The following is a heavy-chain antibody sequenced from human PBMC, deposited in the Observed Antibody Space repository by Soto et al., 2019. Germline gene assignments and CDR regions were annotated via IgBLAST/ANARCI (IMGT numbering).Heavy chain of an antibody. J-gene: IGHJ4*02. V-gene: IGHV3-23*01. CDR2: ISGSGGST. D-gene: IGHD6-6*01. Sequence: GGSLRLSCAASGFTFSSYAMSWVRQAPGKGLEWVSAISGSGGSTYYADSVKGRFTISRDNSKNTLYLQMNSLRAEDTAVYYCAKEYRWGYSSSSGYFDYWGQGTLVTVSS. CDR3: AKEYRWGYSSSSGYFDY. CDR1: GFTFSSYA.